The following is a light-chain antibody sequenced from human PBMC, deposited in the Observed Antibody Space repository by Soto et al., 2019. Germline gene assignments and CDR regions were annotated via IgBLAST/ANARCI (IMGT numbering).Light chain of an antibody. CDR3: CSYSGSSTVV. Sequence: QSVLTQPASVSGSPGQSITISCTGTSSDVGSYNLVSWYQQHPGKAPKLMIYKGSKRPSGVSNRFSGSKSGNTAYLTISGIPAEDAADYYCCSYSGSSTVVFGGGAKLTVL. V-gene: IGLV2-23*01. CDR2: KGS. CDR1: SSDVGSYNL. J-gene: IGLJ2*01.